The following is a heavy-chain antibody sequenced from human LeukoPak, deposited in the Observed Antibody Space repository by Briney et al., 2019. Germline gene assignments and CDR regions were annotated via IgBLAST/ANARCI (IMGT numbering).Heavy chain of an antibody. CDR3: AKVRSDYGDYVYYYGMDV. D-gene: IGHD4-17*01. CDR1: GFTLSSYA. V-gene: IGHV3-23*01. CDR2: ISGSGGST. Sequence: GGSLRLSCAASGFTLSSYAMSWVRQAPGKGLEWVSAISGSGGSTYYADSVKGRFTISRDNSKNTLYLQMNSLRAEDTAVYYCAKVRSDYGDYVYYYGMDVWGQGTTVTVSS. J-gene: IGHJ6*02.